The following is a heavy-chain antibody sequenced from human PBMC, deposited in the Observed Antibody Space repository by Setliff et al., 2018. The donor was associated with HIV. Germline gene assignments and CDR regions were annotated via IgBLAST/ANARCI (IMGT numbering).Heavy chain of an antibody. CDR1: GGSFSGYY. D-gene: IGHD6-6*01. CDR2: INHSGST. CDR3: ARAGIAARGGVSYFDY. V-gene: IGHV4-34*01. J-gene: IGHJ4*02. Sequence: LETLSLTCAVYGGSFSGYYWSWIRQPPGKGLEWIGEINHSGSTNYNPSLKSRVTISVDTSKNQFSLKLSSVTAADTAVYYCARAGIAARGGVSYFDYWGQGTLVTVS.